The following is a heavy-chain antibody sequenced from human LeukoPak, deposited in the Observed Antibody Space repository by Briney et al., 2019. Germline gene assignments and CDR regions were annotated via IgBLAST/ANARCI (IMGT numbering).Heavy chain of an antibody. D-gene: IGHD1-26*01. V-gene: IGHV3-30*18. J-gene: IGHJ4*02. CDR1: GFTFSSYG. CDR2: ISYDGSNK. CDR3: AKDSDSGSYYLDY. Sequence: PGGSLRLSCAASGFTFSSYGTHWVRQAPGKGLEWVAVISYDGSNKYYADSVKGRFTISRDNSKNTLYLQMNSLRAEDTAVYYCAKDSDSGSYYLDYWGQGTLVTVSS.